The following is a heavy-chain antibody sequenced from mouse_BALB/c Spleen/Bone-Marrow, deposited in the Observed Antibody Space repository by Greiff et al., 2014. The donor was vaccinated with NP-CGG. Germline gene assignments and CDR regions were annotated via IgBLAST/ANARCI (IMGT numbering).Heavy chain of an antibody. D-gene: IGHD4-1*01. V-gene: IGHV1-74*04. Sequence: VQLQESGAELVRPGASVKLSCKASGYSFTSYWMNWVEQRPGQGLEWIGVIHPSDSETRLNQKFKDKATLTVDKSSSTAYMQLSSPTSEDSAVYYCARRERTGMNYWGQGTTLTVSS. CDR2: IHPSDSET. CDR1: GYSFTSYW. J-gene: IGHJ2*01. CDR3: ARRERTGMNY.